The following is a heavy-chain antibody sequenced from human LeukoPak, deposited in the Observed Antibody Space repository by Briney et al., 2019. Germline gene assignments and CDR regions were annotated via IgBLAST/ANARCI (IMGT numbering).Heavy chain of an antibody. J-gene: IGHJ4*02. D-gene: IGHD6-19*01. CDR1: GFDFSSCG. CDR3: AKVLESTSSGWYGFDY. Sequence: GGSLRLSCAASGFDFSSCGMHWVRQAPGKGLEWVSFIRYHGSDKSYADSVKGRFAISRDNSKNTLYLQMNSLRAEDTAVYYCAKVLESTSSGWYGFDYWGQGTLVTVSS. CDR2: IRYHGSDK. V-gene: IGHV3-30*02.